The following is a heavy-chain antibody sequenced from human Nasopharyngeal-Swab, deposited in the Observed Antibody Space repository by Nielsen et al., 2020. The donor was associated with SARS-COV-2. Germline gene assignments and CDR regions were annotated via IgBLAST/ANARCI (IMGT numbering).Heavy chain of an antibody. D-gene: IGHD1-26*01. CDR2: IKQDGSEK. CDR1: GFTFSSYW. Sequence: GESLKISCAASGFTFSSYWMSWVRQAPGKGLEWVANIKQDGSEKYYVDSVKGRFTISRDNAKSSLYLQMNSLRAEDTAMYYCARDGGGSYYADYWGQGTLVTVSS. CDR3: ARDGGGSYYADY. V-gene: IGHV3-7*03. J-gene: IGHJ4*02.